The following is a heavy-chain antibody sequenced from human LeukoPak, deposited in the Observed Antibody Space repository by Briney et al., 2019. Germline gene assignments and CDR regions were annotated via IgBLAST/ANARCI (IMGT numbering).Heavy chain of an antibody. J-gene: IGHJ5*02. V-gene: IGHV4-59*11. D-gene: IGHD2-2*01. CDR3: ARGHCSSTSCYRNWFDP. CDR1: GGSISSHY. CDR2: IYYSGST. Sequence: PSETLSLTCTVSGGSISSHYWSWIRQPPGKGLEWIGYIYYSGSTNYNPSLKSRVTISVDTSKNQFSLKLSSVTAADTAVYYCARGHCSSTSCYRNWFDPWGQGTLVTVYS.